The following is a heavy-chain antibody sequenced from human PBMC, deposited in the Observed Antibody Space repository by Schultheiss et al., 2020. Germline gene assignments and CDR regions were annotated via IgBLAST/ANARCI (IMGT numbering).Heavy chain of an antibody. CDR3: ASEFLVRGVIDS. CDR1: GFTFSSYA. J-gene: IGHJ4*02. Sequence: GESLKISCAASGFTFSSYAMSWVRQAPGKGLEWVSAISGSGGSTYYADSVKGRFTISRDISKNTLYLQMDTLRADDTAIYYCASEFLVRGVIDSWGQGVLVTVSS. D-gene: IGHD3-10*01. V-gene: IGHV3-23*01. CDR2: ISGSGGST.